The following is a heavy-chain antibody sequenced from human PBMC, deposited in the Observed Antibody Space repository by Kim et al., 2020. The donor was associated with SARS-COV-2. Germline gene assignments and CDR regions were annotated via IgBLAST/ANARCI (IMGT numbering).Heavy chain of an antibody. CDR3: TRPTRGGSFDY. Sequence: GGSLRRSCAASGFTFSSYWMTWVRQAPGKGLEWVASIKQDGNVKYYVDSVKGRFTISRDNAKNSLYLQMNSLRAEDTAVYYCTRPTRGGSFDYWGQGAL. CDR2: IKQDGNVK. CDR1: GFTFSSYW. V-gene: IGHV3-7*01. D-gene: IGHD1-26*01. J-gene: IGHJ4*02.